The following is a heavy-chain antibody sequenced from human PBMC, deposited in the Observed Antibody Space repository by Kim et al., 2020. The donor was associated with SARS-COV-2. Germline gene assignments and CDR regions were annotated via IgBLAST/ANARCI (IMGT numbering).Heavy chain of an antibody. J-gene: IGHJ6*02. CDR2: IYPGDSDT. V-gene: IGHV5-51*01. CDR1: GYSFTSYW. Sequence: GESLKISCKGSGYSFTSYWIGWVRQMPGKGLEWMGIIYPGDSDTRYSPSFQGQVTISADKSISTAYLQWSSLKASDTAMYYCARHSNPYYYDSSGYYFPWDGMEVWGQGTTVAVSS. CDR3: ARHSNPYYYDSSGYYFPWDGMEV. D-gene: IGHD3-22*01.